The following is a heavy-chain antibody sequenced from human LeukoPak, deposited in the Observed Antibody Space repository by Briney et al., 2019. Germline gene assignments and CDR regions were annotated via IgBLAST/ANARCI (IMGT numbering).Heavy chain of an antibody. CDR3: ASMLGSSTPR. CDR1: GFTFSSYA. D-gene: IGHD2-2*01. CDR2: IRYDGSNK. V-gene: IGHV3-30*02. Sequence: GGSLRLSCAASGFTFSSYAMSWVRQAPGKGLEWVAFIRYDGSNKYYADSVKGRFTISRDNSKNTLYLQMNSLRAEDTAVYYCASMLGSSTPRWGQGTLVTVSS. J-gene: IGHJ4*02.